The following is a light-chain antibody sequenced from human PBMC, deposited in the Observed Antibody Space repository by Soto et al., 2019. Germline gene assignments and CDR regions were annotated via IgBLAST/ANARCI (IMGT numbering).Light chain of an antibody. CDR3: SSYSSSSTL. Sequence: QSVLTQPASVSGSPGQSITISCTGTSSDAGSYNYVSWYQQHPGKAPKLMIYEVSDRPSGISSRFSGSKSGNPASLTISGLQTEDEADYYCSSYSSSSTLFGTGPKVTV. CDR2: EVS. J-gene: IGLJ1*01. V-gene: IGLV2-14*01. CDR1: SSDAGSYNY.